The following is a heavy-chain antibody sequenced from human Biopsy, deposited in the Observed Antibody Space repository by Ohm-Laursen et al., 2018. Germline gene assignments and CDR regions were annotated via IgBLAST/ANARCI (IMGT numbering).Heavy chain of an antibody. J-gene: IGHJ5*02. Sequence: CAASGFAFRYYGLHWVRQAPGKGLQWVAVMWSDGINKNYADSVKGRFTVSRDNSNNVLYLQMSSLRDEDSAVYYCARDDDATGHYMILNHWGQGTLVTVSS. V-gene: IGHV3-33*01. CDR3: ARDDDATGHYMILNH. CDR1: GFAFRYYG. D-gene: IGHD3-9*01. CDR2: MWSDGINK.